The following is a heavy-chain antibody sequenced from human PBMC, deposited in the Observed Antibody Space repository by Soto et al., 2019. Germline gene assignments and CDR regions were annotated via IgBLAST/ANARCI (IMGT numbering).Heavy chain of an antibody. D-gene: IGHD3-10*01. V-gene: IGHV1-18*01. CDR1: GYTFTSYG. CDR2: ISAYNGNT. J-gene: IGHJ3*02. Sequence: ASVKVSCKASGYTFTSYGISWVRQAPGQGLEWMGWISAYNGNTNYAQKLQGRVTMTTDTSTSTAYMELRSLRSDDTAVYYCAIVLLCPAVPDVLAICGQGTTVPVSS. CDR3: AIVLLCPAVPDVLAI.